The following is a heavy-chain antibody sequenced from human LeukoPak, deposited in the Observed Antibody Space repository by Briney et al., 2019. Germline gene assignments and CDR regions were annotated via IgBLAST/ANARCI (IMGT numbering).Heavy chain of an antibody. CDR2: INPSGGST. V-gene: IGHV1-46*01. D-gene: IGHD4-17*01. Sequence: GASVKVSCKASGYTFTSYYMHWVRQAPGQGLEWMGIINPSGGSTSYAQKFQGRVTMTRDTSTSTVYMELSSLRSEDTAVYYCARGIYGDYGEDYFDYWGQGTLVTVSS. CDR1: GYTFTSYY. J-gene: IGHJ4*02. CDR3: ARGIYGDYGEDYFDY.